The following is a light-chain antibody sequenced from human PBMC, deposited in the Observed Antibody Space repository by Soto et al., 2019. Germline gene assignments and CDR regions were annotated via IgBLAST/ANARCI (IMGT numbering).Light chain of an antibody. CDR2: GAT. CDR1: QSVYSN. J-gene: IGKJ1*01. CDR3: RQYYNWPRT. V-gene: IGKV3-15*01. Sequence: EIVLTQSPDTLAVSPGEVATLSCWASQSVYSNLAWYQQKPGQAPRLLIYGATTRATGIPARFRGSGSGTEFTLTISSLQSEDFAVYYCRQYYNWPRTFGQGTKVDIK.